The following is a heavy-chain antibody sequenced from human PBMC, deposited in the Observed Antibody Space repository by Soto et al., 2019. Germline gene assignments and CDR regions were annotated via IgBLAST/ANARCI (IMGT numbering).Heavy chain of an antibody. CDR1: GFTFSSYA. CDR3: PKDHGYYYMDL. V-gene: IGHV3-23*01. Sequence: EMQLLESGGGLVQPGGSLRLSCAVSGFTFSSYARSWVRQAPGKGLEWVSTVSNSDGSTDYADPVKGRFTNSRDNSKNTLYLQMNSLRVEDTAIYYCPKDHGYYYMDLLGKWTSVTVSS. J-gene: IGHJ6*03. CDR2: VSNSDGST.